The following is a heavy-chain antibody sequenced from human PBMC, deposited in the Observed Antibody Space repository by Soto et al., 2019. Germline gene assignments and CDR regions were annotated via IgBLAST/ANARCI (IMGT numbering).Heavy chain of an antibody. J-gene: IGHJ6*02. V-gene: IGHV3-7*05. D-gene: IGHD5-12*01. Sequence: GGSLRLSCAASGFTFSSYWMSWVRQAPGKGLEWVANIKQDGSEKYYVDSVKGRFTISRDNAKNSLYLQMNSLRAEDTAVYYCARVSGDIVATIAAKLPYYYYGMDVWGQGTTVTVSS. CDR3: ARVSGDIVATIAAKLPYYYYGMDV. CDR1: GFTFSSYW. CDR2: IKQDGSEK.